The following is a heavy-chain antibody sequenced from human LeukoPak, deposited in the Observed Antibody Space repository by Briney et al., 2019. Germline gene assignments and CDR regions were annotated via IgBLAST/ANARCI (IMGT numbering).Heavy chain of an antibody. CDR2: INHSGST. CDR1: GGSFSGYY. D-gene: IGHD5-12*01. V-gene: IGHV4-34*01. Sequence: SETLSLTCAVYGGSFSGYYWSWIRQPPGKGLEWIGEINHSGSTNYNPSLKSRVTISVDTSKNQFSLKLGSVTAADTAVYYCARSGSGYLRYYFDYWGQGTLVTVSS. CDR3: ARSGSGYLRYYFDY. J-gene: IGHJ4*02.